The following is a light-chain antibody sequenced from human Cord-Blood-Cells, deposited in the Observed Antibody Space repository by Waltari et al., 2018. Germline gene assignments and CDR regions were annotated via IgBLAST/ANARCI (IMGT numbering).Light chain of an antibody. CDR3: SSYAGSNNFVV. CDR1: SSDVGGYNY. CDR2: EVS. J-gene: IGLJ2*01. Sequence: QSALTQPPSASGSPGQSVTLSCTGPSSDVGGYNYFSWYQQHPGKAPKLMIYEVSKRPSGVPDRFSGSKSGNTASLTVSGLQAEDEADYYCSSYAGSNNFVVFGGGTKLTVL. V-gene: IGLV2-8*01.